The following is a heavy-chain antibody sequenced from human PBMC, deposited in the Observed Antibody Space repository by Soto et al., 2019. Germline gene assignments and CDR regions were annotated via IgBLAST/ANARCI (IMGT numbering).Heavy chain of an antibody. D-gene: IGHD1-1*01. V-gene: IGHV3-15*01. CDR2: IKSKTDGGTT. CDR3: TTGLVTTGTRFDP. J-gene: IGHJ5*02. CDR1: GFTFSNAW. Sequence: PGGSLRLSCAASGFTFSNAWMSWVRQAPGKGLEWVGRIKSKTDGGTTDYAAPVKGRFTISRDDSKNTLYLQMNSLKTEDTAVYYCTTGLVTTGTRFDPWGQGTLVTVSS.